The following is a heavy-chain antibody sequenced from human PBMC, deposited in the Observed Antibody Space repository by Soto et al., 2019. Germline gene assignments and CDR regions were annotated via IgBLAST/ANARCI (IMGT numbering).Heavy chain of an antibody. CDR1: GGTFSSYA. CDR3: VLGDFGCFLPLLDY. D-gene: IGHD3-9*01. V-gene: IGHV1-69*13. Sequence: SVKVSCKASGGTFSSYAISWVRQAPGQGLEWMGGIIPIFGTANYAQKFQGRVTINADESTSTAYMELSSLGSQDTAVYYFVLGDFGCFLPLLDYRGRGSLV. J-gene: IGHJ4*02. CDR2: IIPIFGTA.